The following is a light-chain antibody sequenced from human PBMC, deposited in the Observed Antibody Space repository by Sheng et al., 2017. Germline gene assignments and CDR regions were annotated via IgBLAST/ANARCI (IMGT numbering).Light chain of an antibody. Sequence: EIVMTQSPATLSVSPGERATLSCRASQSISSSLAWYQQRPGQAPRLLIYGASSRATGIPARFSGSGSGTEFTLTISSLQSEDFAVYYCQQYNNWPPITFGPGTKVEIK. CDR2: GAS. J-gene: IGKJ3*01. V-gene: IGKV3-15*01. CDR1: QSISSS. CDR3: QQYNNWPPIT.